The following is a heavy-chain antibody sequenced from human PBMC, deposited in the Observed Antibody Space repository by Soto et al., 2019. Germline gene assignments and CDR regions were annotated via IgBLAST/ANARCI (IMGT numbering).Heavy chain of an antibody. D-gene: IGHD6-13*01. Sequence: AGGSLRLSCVASGFTFSKSWMNWVRQAPGKGLQWVANINQDGSEKSYVDSVKGRFTISRDNARNSLFLQMDSLGVDDTAVYSCSRPYSSSRYFDPWGQGTLVTVSS. CDR1: GFTFSKSW. CDR3: SRPYSSSRYFDP. J-gene: IGHJ5*02. V-gene: IGHV3-7*01. CDR2: INQDGSEK.